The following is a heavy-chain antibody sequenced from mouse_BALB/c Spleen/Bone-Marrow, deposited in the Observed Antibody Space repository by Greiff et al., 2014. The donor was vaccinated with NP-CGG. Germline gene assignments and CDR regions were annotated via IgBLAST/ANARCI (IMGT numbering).Heavy chain of an antibody. D-gene: IGHD1-1*01. CDR2: ISGVSSTI. CDR1: GFTFSNFG. V-gene: IGHV5-17*02. Sequence: EVKVEESGGGLVQPGGSRKLSCAASGFTFSNFGIHWVRQAPEKGLEWVAYISGVSSTIYYADTVKGRFTISRDNPKDTLSLQMTSLRSEDTAMYYCARSTWSYYNGMDYWGQGTSVTVSS. CDR3: ARSTWSYYNGMDY. J-gene: IGHJ4*01.